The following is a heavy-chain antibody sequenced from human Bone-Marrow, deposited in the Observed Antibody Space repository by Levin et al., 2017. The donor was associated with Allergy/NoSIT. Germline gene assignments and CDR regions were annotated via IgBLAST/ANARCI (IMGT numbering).Heavy chain of an antibody. V-gene: IGHV1-69*06. Sequence: KISCKASGGIFSSNAISWVRQAPGQGLEWMGGIIAIFGTANYAQKFQGRVTITADKSTTTTYMELSSLRSEDTAVYYCARHNEYSSGWLGLWGQGTLVTVSS. CDR2: IIAIFGTA. CDR3: ARHNEYSSGWLGL. J-gene: IGHJ4*02. CDR1: GGIFSSNA. D-gene: IGHD6-19*01.